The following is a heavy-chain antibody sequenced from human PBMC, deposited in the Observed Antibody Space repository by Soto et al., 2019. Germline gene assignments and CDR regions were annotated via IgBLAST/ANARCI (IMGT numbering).Heavy chain of an antibody. CDR1: GFTFSSYG. CDR2: ISYDGSNK. CDR3: AKDREYSSSSPFDY. Sequence: GGSLRLSCAASGFTFSSYGMHWVRQAPGKGVEWVAVISYDGSNKYYADSVKGRFTISRDNSKNTLYLQMNSLRAEDTAVYYCAKDREYSSSSPFDYWGQGPLVTVSS. J-gene: IGHJ4*02. V-gene: IGHV3-30*18. D-gene: IGHD6-6*01.